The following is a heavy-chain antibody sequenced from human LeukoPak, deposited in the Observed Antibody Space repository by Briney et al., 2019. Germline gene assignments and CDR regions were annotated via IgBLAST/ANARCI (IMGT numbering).Heavy chain of an antibody. J-gene: IGHJ4*02. CDR2: INSDGSWT. D-gene: IGHD2/OR15-2a*01. CDR1: GNYW. CDR3: VSFYETY. V-gene: IGHV3-74*01. Sequence: PGGSLRLSCAASGNYWMHWVRQVPGKGLVWVSHINSDGSWTSYADSVKGRSTISKDNAKNTVYLQMNSLRAEDTAVYYCVSFYETYWGWGTLVTVSS.